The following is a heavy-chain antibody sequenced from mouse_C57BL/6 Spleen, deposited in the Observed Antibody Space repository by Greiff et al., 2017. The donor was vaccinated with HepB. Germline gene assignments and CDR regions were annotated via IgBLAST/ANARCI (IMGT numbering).Heavy chain of an antibody. D-gene: IGHD2-4*01. CDR1: GFTFSDYY. CDR3: ARGLYDYDLDY. J-gene: IGHJ2*01. V-gene: IGHV5-16*01. CDR2: INYDGSST. Sequence: DVMLVESEGGLVQPGSSMKLSCTASGFTFSDYYMAWVRQVPEKGLEWVANINYDGSSTYYLDSLKSRFIISRDNAKNILYLQMSSLKSEDTATYYCARGLYDYDLDYWGQGTTLTVSS.